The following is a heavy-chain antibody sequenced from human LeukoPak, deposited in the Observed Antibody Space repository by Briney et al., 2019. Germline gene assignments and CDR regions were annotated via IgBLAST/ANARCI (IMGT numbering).Heavy chain of an antibody. V-gene: IGHV3-11*01. CDR2: ISSSGSII. J-gene: IGHJ3*02. Sequence: GGSLRLSCSASGFTFSDYHMSWIRQAPGKGLEWFSYISSSGSIIYYADSVKARFTISRDNAKNSLFLQMNSLRAEDTAVYYCARDLSPTFGGDAFDIWGQGTMVTVSS. CDR3: ARDLSPTFGGDAFDI. CDR1: GFTFSDYH. D-gene: IGHD2-21*02.